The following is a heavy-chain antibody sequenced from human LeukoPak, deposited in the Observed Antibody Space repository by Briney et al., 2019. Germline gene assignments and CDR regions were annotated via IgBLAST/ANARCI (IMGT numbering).Heavy chain of an antibody. CDR3: AKGGRGLMDY. CDR2: IDSDGSST. Sequence: PGGSLRLSCAASGFTFSSYWMHWVRQAPGKGPVWVSRIDSDGSSTTYADSVKGRFTISRDNAKNTLYLQLNSLRAEDTAVYYCAKGGRGLMDYWGQGTLVIVSS. CDR1: GFTFSSYW. D-gene: IGHD3-16*01. J-gene: IGHJ4*02. V-gene: IGHV3-74*01.